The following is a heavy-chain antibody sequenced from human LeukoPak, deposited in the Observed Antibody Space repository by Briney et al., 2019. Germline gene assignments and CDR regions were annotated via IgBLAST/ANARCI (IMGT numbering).Heavy chain of an antibody. V-gene: IGHV3-53*01. J-gene: IGHJ2*01. CDR3: ARVYDSSGYYYRSWYFDL. Sequence: QPGGSLRLSCAASGFTVSRNYMSWVRQAPGKGLEWVSVIYSGGSTYYADSMKGRFSISRDNSKNTLYLQMNSLRAEDTAVYYCARVYDSSGYYYRSWYFDLWGRGTLVTVSS. D-gene: IGHD3-22*01. CDR1: GFTVSRNY. CDR2: IYSGGST.